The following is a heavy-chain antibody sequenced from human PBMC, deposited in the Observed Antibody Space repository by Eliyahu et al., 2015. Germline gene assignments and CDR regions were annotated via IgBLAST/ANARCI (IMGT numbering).Heavy chain of an antibody. J-gene: IGHJ3*02. D-gene: IGHD6-6*01. CDR1: GXTFSSYT. CDR3: AREATIAARPDI. Sequence: QVQLVXSGAEVKXPGSSXKVSCKASGXTFSSYTVSWXRQAPGQGLEWMGRIIPILGRANYAQRFQGRVTITADKSTSTVYMELSSLRSEDTAIYYCAREATIAARPDIWGQGTRVTVSS. CDR2: IIPILGRA. V-gene: IGHV1-69*08.